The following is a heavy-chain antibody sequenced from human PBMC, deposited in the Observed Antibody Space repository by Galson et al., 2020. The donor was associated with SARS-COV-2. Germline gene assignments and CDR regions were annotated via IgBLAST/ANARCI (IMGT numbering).Heavy chain of an antibody. Sequence: SETLSLTCTVSGGSISSGGYYWTWIRQHPGKGLEWIGYIHYNGGTYSNPSLRSRVTISVDTSKNQFSLKLSSVTAADTAVYYCARDRGGYEVFDYWGQGTLVTVSS. V-gene: IGHV4-31*03. D-gene: IGHD2-15*01. CDR2: IHYNGGT. CDR1: GGSISSGGYY. J-gene: IGHJ4*02. CDR3: ARDRGGYEVFDY.